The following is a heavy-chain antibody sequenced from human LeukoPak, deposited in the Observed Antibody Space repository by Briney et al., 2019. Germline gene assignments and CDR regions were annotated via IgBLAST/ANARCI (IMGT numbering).Heavy chain of an antibody. D-gene: IGHD3-10*01. J-gene: IGHJ6*02. CDR3: ARDVKDLVWFGELLAEGLSDYYGMDV. Sequence: GGSLRLSCAASGFTSSSHWMSWDRKAPGKGLEWVENIKQNGSVNYYVDSVKGRFTISRDNAKNSLYLQMNSLRAEDTAVYYSARDVKDLVWFGELLAEGLSDYYGMDVWGQGTTVTVSS. V-gene: IGHV3-7*01. CDR2: IKQNGSVN. CDR1: GFTSSSHW.